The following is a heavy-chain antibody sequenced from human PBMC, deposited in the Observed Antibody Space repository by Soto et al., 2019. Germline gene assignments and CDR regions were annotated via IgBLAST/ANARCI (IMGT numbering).Heavy chain of an antibody. D-gene: IGHD6-19*01. CDR1: GGSISSTYW. CDR3: STRVDDSGWFVY. J-gene: IGHJ4*02. V-gene: IGHV4-4*02. Sequence: QVQLQESGPGLVKPSGTLSLTCAVSGGSISSTYWWSWVRQPPGKGLEWIGEIYHSGSTNFNPSPKGWGPITVNKFENQLSPKLSSGAAADNAEQLRSTRVDDSGWFVYWGQGTLVTVSS. CDR2: IYHSGST.